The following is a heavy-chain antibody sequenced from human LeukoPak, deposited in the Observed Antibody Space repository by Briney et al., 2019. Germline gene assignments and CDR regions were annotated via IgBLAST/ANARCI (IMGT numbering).Heavy chain of an antibody. CDR3: ARGDITFWALPY. Sequence: PGGSLRLSCAASGFAFSSYWMPWVRLAPGKGLVWVARINRDGSSSSYADSVKGRFIISRDNAKNALFLLMSSLGGEDTGFYYCARGDITFWALPYWGQGTLVTVSS. V-gene: IGHV3-74*01. CDR2: INRDGSSS. D-gene: IGHD3-16*01. J-gene: IGHJ4*02. CDR1: GFAFSSYW.